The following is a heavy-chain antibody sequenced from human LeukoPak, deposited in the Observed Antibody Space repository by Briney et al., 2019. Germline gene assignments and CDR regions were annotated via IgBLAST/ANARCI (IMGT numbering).Heavy chain of an antibody. CDR2: INHSGST. J-gene: IGHJ5*02. D-gene: IGHD3-22*01. CDR1: GGSFSGYY. V-gene: IGHV4-34*01. Sequence: SETLSLTCAVYGGSFSGYYWSWIRQPPGKGLEWIGEINHSGSTNYNPSLKSRVTISVDTPKNQFSLKLTSVTAADTAVYYCARWSSNYYDSSGRRFDPWGQGTLVTVSS. CDR3: ARWSSNYYDSSGRRFDP.